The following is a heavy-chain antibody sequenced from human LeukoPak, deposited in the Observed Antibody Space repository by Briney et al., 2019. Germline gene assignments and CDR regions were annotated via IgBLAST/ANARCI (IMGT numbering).Heavy chain of an antibody. D-gene: IGHD6-6*01. CDR3: ARHTPSNVPLAFDI. CDR2: IYYSGST. V-gene: IGHV4-39*01. J-gene: IGHJ3*02. Sequence: KPSETLSLTCTVSGGSISSSSYSWGWIRQPPGKGLEWIGSIYYSGSTYYNPSLKSRVTISVDTSKNQFSLKLSSVTAADTAVYYCARHTPSNVPLAFDIWGQGTMVTVSS. CDR1: GGSISSSSYS.